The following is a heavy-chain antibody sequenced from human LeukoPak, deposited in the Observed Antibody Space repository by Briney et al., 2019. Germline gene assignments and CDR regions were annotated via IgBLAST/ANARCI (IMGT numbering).Heavy chain of an antibody. CDR2: LYSGGNA. D-gene: IGHD1-1*01. CDR1: EFTVSDNY. CDR3: ARTTGARTFYFNGMDV. Sequence: GGSLRLSCAASEFTVSDNYMSWVRQAPGKGLEWVSILYSGGNAYYTDSVKGRFTISRDNSKNTVYLQMSSLRAGDTAVYFCARTTGARTFYFNGMDVWGQGTTVTVSS. J-gene: IGHJ6*02. V-gene: IGHV3-53*01.